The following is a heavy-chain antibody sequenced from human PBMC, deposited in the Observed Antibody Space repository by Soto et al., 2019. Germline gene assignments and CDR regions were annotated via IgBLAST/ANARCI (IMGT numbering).Heavy chain of an antibody. Sequence: GASVEVSCKASGYTFTSYGISWVRQAPGQGLEWMGWISAYNGNTNYAQKLQGRVTMTTDTSTSTAYMELRSLRSDDTAVYYCARERWGPYCGGECYSPSDYWGQGTLVTVSS. V-gene: IGHV1-18*04. D-gene: IGHD2-21*01. CDR2: ISAYNGNT. CDR3: ARERWGPYCGGECYSPSDY. CDR1: GYTFTSYG. J-gene: IGHJ4*02.